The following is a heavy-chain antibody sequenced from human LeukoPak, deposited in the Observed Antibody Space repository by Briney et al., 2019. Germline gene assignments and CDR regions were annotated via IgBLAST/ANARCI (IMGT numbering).Heavy chain of an antibody. CDR2: IIPTFGKA. Sequence: EASVKVSCKASGGTFSSYAVSWVRQAPGQGLEWMGGIIPTFGKANYAQKFQDKVTITTDESTSTAYMELSSLRSEDTAVYYCARHGGITIFGVAQTGGAFDIRGQGTMVTVSS. CDR1: GGTFSSYA. D-gene: IGHD3-3*01. V-gene: IGHV1-69*05. J-gene: IGHJ3*02. CDR3: ARHGGITIFGVAQTGGAFDI.